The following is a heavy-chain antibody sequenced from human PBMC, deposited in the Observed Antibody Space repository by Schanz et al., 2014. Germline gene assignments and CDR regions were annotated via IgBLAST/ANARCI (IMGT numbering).Heavy chain of an antibody. CDR3: AREEGWGIAAAGAKHYYYGMDV. D-gene: IGHD6-13*01. CDR2: ISHSGGSK. Sequence: DVQLLESGGGLVQPGGSLRLSCAASGFTFNSYAMTWVRQAPGKGLEWVSSISHSGGSKYYADSVKGRFTISRENAKNTLYLHMNTLRSEDTAVYYCAREEGWGIAAAGAKHYYYGMDVWGQGTTVTVSS. J-gene: IGHJ6*02. V-gene: IGHV3-23*01. CDR1: GFTFNSYA.